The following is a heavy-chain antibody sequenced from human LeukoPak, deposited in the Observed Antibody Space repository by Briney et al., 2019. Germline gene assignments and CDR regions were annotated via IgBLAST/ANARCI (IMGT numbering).Heavy chain of an antibody. Sequence: SETLSLTCAGYGGSFSGYYWSWIRQPPGKGLEWIGEINHSGSTNYNPSLTSRVTISVDTSKNQFSLKLSSVTAADTAVYYCARAAWNFSRALAVWGKGTTVTVSS. CDR2: INHSGST. V-gene: IGHV4-34*01. J-gene: IGHJ6*04. CDR3: ARAAWNFSRALAV. CDR1: GGSFSGYY. D-gene: IGHD1-7*01.